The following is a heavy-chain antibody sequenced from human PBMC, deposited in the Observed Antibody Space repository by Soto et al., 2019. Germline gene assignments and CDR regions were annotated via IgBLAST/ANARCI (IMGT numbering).Heavy chain of an antibody. CDR3: ATLFSPSDYYDSSGL. CDR1: GYTLTELS. Sequence: GASVKVSCKVSGYTLTELSMHWVRQAPGKGLEWMGGFDPEDGETIYAQKFQGRVTMTEDTSTDTAYMELSSLRSEDTAVYYCATLFSPSDYYDSSGLWGRGTMVTVSS. J-gene: IGHJ3*01. V-gene: IGHV1-24*01. D-gene: IGHD3-22*01. CDR2: FDPEDGET.